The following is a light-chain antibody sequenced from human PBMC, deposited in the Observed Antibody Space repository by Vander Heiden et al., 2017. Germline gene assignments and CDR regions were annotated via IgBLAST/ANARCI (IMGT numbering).Light chain of an antibody. V-gene: IGLV2-23*01. CDR1: SSDVGSYNL. J-gene: IGLJ1*01. CDR2: EGS. CDR3: CSYAGSSSYV. Sequence: TQPASVSGSPGQSITISCTGTSSDVGSYNLVSWYQQHPGKAPKLLIYEGSERPSGISSRFSGSKSGNTASLTISGLQAEDEADYYCCSYAGSSSYVFGPGTKVNFL.